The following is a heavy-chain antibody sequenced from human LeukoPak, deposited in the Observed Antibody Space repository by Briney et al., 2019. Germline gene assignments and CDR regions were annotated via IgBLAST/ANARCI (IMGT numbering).Heavy chain of an antibody. D-gene: IGHD1-26*01. CDR1: GYTSTSYD. CDR3: ARDEVGATLRY. CDR2: MNPNSGNT. V-gene: IGHV1-8*01. J-gene: IGHJ4*02. Sequence: ASVKVSCKASGYTSTSYDINWVRQATGQGLEWMGWMNPNSGNTGYAQKFQGRVTITADKSTSTAYMELSSLRSEDTAVYYCARDEVGATLRYWGQGTLVTVSS.